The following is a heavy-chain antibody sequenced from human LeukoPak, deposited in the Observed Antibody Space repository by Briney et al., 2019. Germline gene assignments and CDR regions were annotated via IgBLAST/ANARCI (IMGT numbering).Heavy chain of an antibody. CDR3: ARLINEFFGLDY. V-gene: IGHV4-34*01. D-gene: IGHD3-3*01. Sequence: SETLSLTCAVYGGSFSGYYWSWIRQPPGKGLEWIGEINHSGSTNYNPSLKSRVTISVDTSKNQFSLKLSSVTAADTAVYYCARLINEFFGLDYWGQGTLVTVSS. CDR1: GGSFSGYY. J-gene: IGHJ4*02. CDR2: INHSGST.